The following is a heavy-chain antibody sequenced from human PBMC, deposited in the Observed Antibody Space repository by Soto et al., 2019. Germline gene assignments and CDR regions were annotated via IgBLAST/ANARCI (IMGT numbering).Heavy chain of an antibody. CDR3: ARVRRSSSRPDAFAI. D-gene: IGHD6-13*01. V-gene: IGHV4-59*01. CDR1: GCSISSYY. J-gene: IGHJ3*02. Sequence: QVQLQESGPGLVKPSETLSLTCTVSGCSISSYYWSWIRQPPGKGLEWIGYIYYSGSTNYNPSLKSRVTITVDTSKNHFSLKLSSVTAADTAVYSCARVRRSSSRPDAFAIWGHGTMVTVSS. CDR2: IYYSGST.